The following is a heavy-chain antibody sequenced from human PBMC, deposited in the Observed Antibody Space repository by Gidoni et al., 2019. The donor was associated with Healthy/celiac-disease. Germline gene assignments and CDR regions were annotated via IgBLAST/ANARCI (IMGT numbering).Heavy chain of an antibody. V-gene: IGHV3-23*01. D-gene: IGHD3-10*01. CDR3: ADLRGVSPYGMDV. CDR1: GFTFSSYA. J-gene: IGHJ6*02. CDR2: ISGSGGST. Sequence: EVQLLESGGGLVQPGGSLRLSGAASGFTFSSYAMSWVRQAPGKGLEWVSAISGSGGSTYYADSVKGRFTISRDNSKNTLYLQMNSLRAEDTAVYYCADLRGVSPYGMDVWGQGTTVTVSS.